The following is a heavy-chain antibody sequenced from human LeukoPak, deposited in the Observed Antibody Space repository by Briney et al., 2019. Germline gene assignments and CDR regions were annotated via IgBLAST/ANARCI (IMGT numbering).Heavy chain of an antibody. V-gene: IGHV1-46*01. Sequence: GASVKVSCKASGYTFTSYYMHWVRQAPGQGLEWMGIINPSGGSTSYAQKFQGRVTMTRDTPTSTVYMELSSLRSEDTAVYYCARDGLRLFPNHYYYYYMDVWGKGTTVTVSS. D-gene: IGHD3-22*01. J-gene: IGHJ6*03. CDR2: INPSGGST. CDR3: ARDGLRLFPNHYYYYYMDV. CDR1: GYTFTSYY.